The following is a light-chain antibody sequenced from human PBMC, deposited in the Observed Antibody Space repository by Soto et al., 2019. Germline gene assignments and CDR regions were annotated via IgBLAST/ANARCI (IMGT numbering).Light chain of an antibody. Sequence: DIQMTLSPSSLSASMGDRVTISCRASQGISNDLAWYQQKPGKVPYLLIYAASTSHSGVPSRFRGSGSGTDFTLTISSLQPEDVATYYCQNYNSAPRTFGQGTKVDIK. J-gene: IGKJ1*01. CDR2: AAS. CDR3: QNYNSAPRT. V-gene: IGKV1-27*01. CDR1: QGISND.